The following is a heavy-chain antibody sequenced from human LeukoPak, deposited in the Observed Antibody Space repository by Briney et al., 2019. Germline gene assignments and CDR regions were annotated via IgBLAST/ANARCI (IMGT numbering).Heavy chain of an antibody. D-gene: IGHD4-17*01. V-gene: IGHV1-8*02. J-gene: IGHJ6*02. Sequence: GASVKVSCKASGYTFTGYYMHWVRQAPGQGLEWMGWMNPNSGNTGYAQKFQGRVTMTRNTSISTAYMELSSLRSEDTAVYYCARVYGDFYYYYYGMDVWGQGTTVTVSS. CDR2: MNPNSGNT. CDR1: GYTFTGYY. CDR3: ARVYGDFYYYYYGMDV.